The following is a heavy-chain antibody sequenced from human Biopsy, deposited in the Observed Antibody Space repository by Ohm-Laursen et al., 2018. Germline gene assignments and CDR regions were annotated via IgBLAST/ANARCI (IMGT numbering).Heavy chain of an antibody. CDR2: ISGYNGNT. J-gene: IGHJ4*02. D-gene: IGHD6-25*01. Sequence: SSVKVSCKVSGYKFTSYGMSWVRQAPGQGFEWMGRISGYNGNTNYAQKFQGRITMTIDAATGTGYMDLRSLKSDDTAVYYCARIAAAGWDDYWGQGTLVTVSS. CDR1: GYKFTSYG. CDR3: ARIAAAGWDDY. V-gene: IGHV1-18*01.